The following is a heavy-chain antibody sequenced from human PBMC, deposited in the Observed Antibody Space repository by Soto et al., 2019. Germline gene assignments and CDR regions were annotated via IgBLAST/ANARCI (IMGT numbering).Heavy chain of an antibody. CDR1: GGSVSSGSYY. J-gene: IGHJ5*02. CDR2: IYYSGST. D-gene: IGHD2-15*01. CDR3: ASPPLVGVVTATRWFDP. V-gene: IGHV4-61*01. Sequence: SETLSLTCTVSGGSVSSGSYYWSWIRQPPGKGLEWIGYIYYSGSTNYNPSLKIRVPISVDTSKDQFSMKLSSVTAADPAVSYCASPPLVGVVTATRWFDPWAQGTLVTVSS.